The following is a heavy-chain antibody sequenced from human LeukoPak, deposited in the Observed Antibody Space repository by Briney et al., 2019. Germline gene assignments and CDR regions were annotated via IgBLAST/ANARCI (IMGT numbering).Heavy chain of an antibody. V-gene: IGHV1-46*01. CDR3: ARDAVTAMVYHYYYMDV. Sequence: ASVKVSCKASEYTFTSYYMHWVRQAPGQGLEWMGIINPSGGSTSYAQKFQGRVTMTRDTSTSTVYMELSSLRSEDTAVYYCARDAVTAMVYHYYYMDVWGKGTTVTISS. CDR2: INPSGGST. CDR1: EYTFTSYY. J-gene: IGHJ6*03. D-gene: IGHD5-18*01.